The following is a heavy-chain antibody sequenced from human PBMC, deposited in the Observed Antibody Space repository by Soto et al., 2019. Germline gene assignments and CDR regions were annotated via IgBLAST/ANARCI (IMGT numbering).Heavy chain of an antibody. Sequence: SLRLSCSPYFFTFSIYGMHWVRQAPGKGLEWVAVIWYDGSNKYYADSVKGRFTISRDNSKNTLYLQMNSLRAEDTAVYYCARDGSGQWLSSGHYGMDVWGQGTTVTVS. J-gene: IGHJ6*02. V-gene: IGHV3-33*01. CDR2: IWYDGSNK. CDR1: FFTFSIYG. CDR3: ARDGSGQWLSSGHYGMDV. D-gene: IGHD3-10*01.